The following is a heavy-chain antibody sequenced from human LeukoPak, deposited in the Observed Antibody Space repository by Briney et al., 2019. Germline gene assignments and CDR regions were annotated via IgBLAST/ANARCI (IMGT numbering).Heavy chain of an antibody. Sequence: SETLSLTCAVYGGSFSGYYWSWIRQPPGKGLEWIGEINHSGSTNYNPSLKSRVTISVDTSKNQFSLKLSSVTAADTAVYYRARRITMVRGVKYYYYMVVWGKGTTVTVSS. V-gene: IGHV4-34*01. J-gene: IGHJ6*03. CDR1: GGSFSGYY. CDR2: INHSGST. CDR3: ARRITMVRGVKYYYYMVV. D-gene: IGHD3-10*01.